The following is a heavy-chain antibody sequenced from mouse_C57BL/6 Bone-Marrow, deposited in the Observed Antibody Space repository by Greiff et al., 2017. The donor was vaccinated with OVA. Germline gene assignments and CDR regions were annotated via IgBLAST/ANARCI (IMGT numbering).Heavy chain of an antibody. V-gene: IGHV1-55*01. J-gene: IGHJ2*01. CDR3: GIYYGSSYVFDY. Sequence: VQLQQPGAELVKPGASVKMSCKASGYTFASYWITWVKQRPGQGLEWIGDIYPGSGSTNYNEKFKSKATLTVDTSSSTAYMQLSSLTSEDSAVYYCGIYYGSSYVFDYWGQGTTLTVSS. CDR2: IYPGSGST. D-gene: IGHD1-1*01. CDR1: GYTFASYW.